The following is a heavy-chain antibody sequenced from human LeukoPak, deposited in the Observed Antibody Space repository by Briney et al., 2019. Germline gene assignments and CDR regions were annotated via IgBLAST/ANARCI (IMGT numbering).Heavy chain of an antibody. CDR1: GYTFPIYG. V-gene: IGHV1-18*01. D-gene: IGHD3-22*01. J-gene: IGHJ6*03. CDR2: ISAYNGNT. CDR3: ARGPGGRSGYYPLEDYYYYYYMDV. Sequence: ASVKVSCHASGYTFPIYGIRWVRQAPGQGLEWMGWISAYNGNTNYAQNLQGRVTMTTDTSTSTAYMELRSLKSDDTAVYYCARGPGGRSGYYPLEDYYYYYYMDVWGKGTTVTISS.